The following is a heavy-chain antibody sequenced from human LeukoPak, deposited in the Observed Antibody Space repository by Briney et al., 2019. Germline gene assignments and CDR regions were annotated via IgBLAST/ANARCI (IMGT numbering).Heavy chain of an antibody. V-gene: IGHV1-2*02. D-gene: IGHD6-19*01. CDR2: INPNSGGT. CDR1: GYTFTGYY. Sequence: ASVKVSCKASGYTFTGYYMHWVRQAPGQGLEWMGWINPNSGGTNYAQKFQGRVTMTRDTSISTAYMELSRLRSDDTAVYYCARVWSSGWDLDWFDPWGQGTLVTVSS. CDR3: ARVWSSGWDLDWFDP. J-gene: IGHJ5*02.